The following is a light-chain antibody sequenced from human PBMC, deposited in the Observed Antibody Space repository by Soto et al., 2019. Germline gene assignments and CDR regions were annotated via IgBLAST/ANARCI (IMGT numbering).Light chain of an antibody. CDR2: GAS. V-gene: IGKV3D-15*01. Sequence: EMVWTHSAATRSSSPGERATLSCRASQSLSSNLAWYQQKPGQAPRLLIYGASTRATGIPARFSGSGSGTDFTLTISSLESEDFAVYYCQQYNNWPPITFGQGTRLEIK. CDR1: QSLSSN. J-gene: IGKJ5*01. CDR3: QQYNNWPPIT.